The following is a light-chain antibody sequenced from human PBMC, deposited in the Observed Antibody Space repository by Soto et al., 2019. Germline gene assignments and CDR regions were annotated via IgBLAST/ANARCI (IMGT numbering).Light chain of an antibody. CDR3: QPLNSYLIT. CDR2: AAS. CDR1: QGISSY. V-gene: IGKV1-9*01. Sequence: DIQLTQSPSFLSASVGDRVTITCRASQGISSYLAWYQQKPGKAPKLLIYAASTLQSGVPSRFSGSGSGTEFTLTISSLQPEDFATYYWQPLNSYLITFGQGTRLEIK. J-gene: IGKJ5*01.